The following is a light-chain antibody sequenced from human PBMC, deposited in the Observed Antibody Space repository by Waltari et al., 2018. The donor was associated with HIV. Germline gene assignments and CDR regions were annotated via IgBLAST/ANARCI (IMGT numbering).Light chain of an antibody. Sequence: QFALTQPASVSGSPGQSITISCTGTSSDIGYYNYVSWYPQHPGKAPKLMIYEVSNRPSGVSNRFSGSKSGNTASLTISGLQAEDEADYFCSSLTNSATHSLLFGGGTKLTVL. CDR3: SSLTNSATHSLL. CDR1: SSDIGYYNY. J-gene: IGLJ3*02. V-gene: IGLV2-14*01. CDR2: EVS.